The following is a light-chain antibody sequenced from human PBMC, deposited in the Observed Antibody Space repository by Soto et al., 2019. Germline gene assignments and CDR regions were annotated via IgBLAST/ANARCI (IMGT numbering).Light chain of an antibody. J-gene: IGLJ1*01. CDR2: DVS. CDR1: NSDVGGYNY. V-gene: IGLV2-11*01. CDR3: SSFAGSYTHV. Sequence: QSALTQPRSVSGSPGQAVTFSCTGTNSDVGGYNYVSWYQQHPDKAPKLIIYDVSKRPSGVPDRFSGSKSGNTASLTISGLQAEDEADYFCSSFAGSYTHVFGTGTKVTVL.